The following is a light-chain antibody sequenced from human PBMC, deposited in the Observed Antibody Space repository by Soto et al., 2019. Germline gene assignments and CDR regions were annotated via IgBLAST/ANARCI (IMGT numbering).Light chain of an antibody. V-gene: IGKV2-28*01. CDR1: QSLLHSNGYNY. CDR2: LGS. CDR3: MQALQTPQYT. J-gene: IGKJ2*01. Sequence: DIVMTQSPLSLPVTPGEPASISCRSSQSLLHSNGYNYLDWYLQKLGQSPQLLIYLGSNRASGVPDRFSGSGSGTDFTLKISRVEAEDVGVYYCMQALQTPQYTFGQGTKLEIK.